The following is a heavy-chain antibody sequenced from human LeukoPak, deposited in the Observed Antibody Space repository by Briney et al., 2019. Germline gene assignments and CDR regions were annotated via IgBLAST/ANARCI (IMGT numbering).Heavy chain of an antibody. V-gene: IGHV1-69*05. CDR1: GGTFGSYA. CDR3: ARDRTLFYDSSGYYYGTFDY. Sequence: SVKVSCKASGGTFGSYAISWVRQAPGQGLEWMGRIIPIFATANYAQKFQGRVTLTTDESTSTAYMELSSLRSEDTAVYYCARDRTLFYDSSGYYYGTFDYWGQGTLVTVSS. CDR2: IIPIFATA. J-gene: IGHJ4*02. D-gene: IGHD3-22*01.